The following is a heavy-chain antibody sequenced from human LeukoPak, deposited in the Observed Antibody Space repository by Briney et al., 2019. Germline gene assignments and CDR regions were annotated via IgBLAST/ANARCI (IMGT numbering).Heavy chain of an antibody. J-gene: IGHJ4*02. CDR2: ISSSGGST. D-gene: IGHD6-13*01. CDR1: GFTFSSYA. Sequence: GGSLRLSCAASGFTFSSYAMNWVRQAPGKGLEWVSGISSSGGSTSYADSVKGRFTISRDNSKNTLYLQMNSLRAEDAAVYYCANPRDSSTWYTFDYWGQGTLVTVSS. CDR3: ANPRDSSTWYTFDY. V-gene: IGHV3-23*01.